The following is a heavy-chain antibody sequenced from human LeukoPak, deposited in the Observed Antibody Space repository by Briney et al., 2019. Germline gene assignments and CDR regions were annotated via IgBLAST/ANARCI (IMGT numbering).Heavy chain of an antibody. J-gene: IGHJ4*02. CDR1: GFTFSSYA. Sequence: GGSLRLSCAASGFTFSSYAMSWVRQAPGKGLEWVSAISGSGGSTYYADSVKGRFTISRDNSKNTLYLQMNSLRAEDTAVYYCAKDPLDYDFWSGIFDYWGQGALVTVSS. CDR3: AKDPLDYDFWSGIFDY. D-gene: IGHD3-3*01. V-gene: IGHV3-23*01. CDR2: ISGSGGST.